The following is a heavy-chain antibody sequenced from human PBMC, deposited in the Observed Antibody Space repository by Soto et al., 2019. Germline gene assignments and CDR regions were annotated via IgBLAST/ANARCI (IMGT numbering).Heavy chain of an antibody. Sequence: SGKVWFKASGYTFTVYFIHLVRQAPGEGLEWVGYINPNSGVTKYAPRFLGRVTITRDTSIRTAYMDLNNLRSYDTAVYFCARGGGTILAPLPWGQGTMVTVSS. CDR2: INPNSGVT. D-gene: IGHD2-2*01. V-gene: IGHV1-2*02. CDR3: ARGGGTILAPLP. J-gene: IGHJ3*01. CDR1: GYTFTVYF.